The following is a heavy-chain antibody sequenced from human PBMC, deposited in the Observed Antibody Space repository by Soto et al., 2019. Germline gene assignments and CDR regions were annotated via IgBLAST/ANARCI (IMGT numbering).Heavy chain of an antibody. CDR3: ARGWGYDSTDYYYAY. CDR1: GGSFNRHT. Sequence: QVQLVQSGAEVRKPGSSVRVSCKASGGSFNRHTISWVRQAPGQGLEWMGVIMPIFGTANHAQKFQGRVTINADESTSTVYMELSSLRSDDTAIYYCARGWGYDSTDYYYAYWGQGTLVIVSS. D-gene: IGHD3-22*01. V-gene: IGHV1-69*01. CDR2: IMPIFGTA. J-gene: IGHJ4*02.